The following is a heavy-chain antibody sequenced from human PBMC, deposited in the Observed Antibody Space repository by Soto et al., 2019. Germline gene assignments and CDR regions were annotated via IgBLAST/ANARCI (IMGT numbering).Heavy chain of an antibody. CDR2: ISGSGGST. J-gene: IGHJ4*02. CDR3: AKDNATVMVFYFDC. D-gene: IGHD2-8*01. V-gene: IGHV3-23*01. Sequence: GGSLRLSCAVSGFTFSTYAMSWVRQTPGKGLEWVSGISGSGGSTYYADSVKGRFTISRDNSKNTVRLQMNSLRAEDTAIYYCAKDNATVMVFYFDCWGQGTLVTVSS. CDR1: GFTFSTYA.